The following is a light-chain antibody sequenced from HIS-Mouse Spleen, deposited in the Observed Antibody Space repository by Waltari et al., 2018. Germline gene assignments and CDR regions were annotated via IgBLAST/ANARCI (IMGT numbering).Light chain of an antibody. J-gene: IGLJ2*01. V-gene: IGLV3-10*01. CDR1: ALPKKY. CDR3: YSTDSSGNHRV. Sequence: SYELTQPPSVSVSPGQTARITCSGDALPKKYASWYQQKSGQAPVLVMDEDSKRPSGIPERFSGSSSGTMATLTISEAQVEDEADYYCYSTDSSGNHRVFGGGTKLTVL. CDR2: EDS.